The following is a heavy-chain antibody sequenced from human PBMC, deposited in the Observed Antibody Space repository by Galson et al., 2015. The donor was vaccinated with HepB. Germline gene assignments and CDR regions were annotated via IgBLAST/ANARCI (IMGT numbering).Heavy chain of an antibody. D-gene: IGHD5-12*01. CDR3: ARTGTDSGYEPFDY. V-gene: IGHV7-4-1*02. Sequence: VKVSCKASGYTFTSYAMNWVRQAPGQGLEWMGWINTNTGNPTYAQGFTGRFVFSLDTSVSTAYLQISSLKAEDTAVYYCARTGTDSGYEPFDYWGQGTPVTVSS. J-gene: IGHJ4*02. CDR1: GYTFTSYA. CDR2: INTNTGNP.